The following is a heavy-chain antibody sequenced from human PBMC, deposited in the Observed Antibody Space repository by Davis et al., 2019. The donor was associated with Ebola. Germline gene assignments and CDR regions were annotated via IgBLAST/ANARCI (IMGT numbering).Heavy chain of an antibody. CDR1: GYTFTSYG. D-gene: IGHD3-22*01. V-gene: IGHV1-2*04. Sequence: ASVKVSCKASGYTFTSYGISWVRQAPGQGLEWMGWINPNSGGTNYAQKFQGWVTMTRDTSISTAYMELSRLRSDDTAVYYCARVGYYYDSSGPTAYFDYWGQGTLVTVSS. J-gene: IGHJ4*02. CDR2: INPNSGGT. CDR3: ARVGYYYDSSGPTAYFDY.